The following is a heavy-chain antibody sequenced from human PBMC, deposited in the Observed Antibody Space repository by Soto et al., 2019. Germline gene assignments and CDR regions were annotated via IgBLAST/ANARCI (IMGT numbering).Heavy chain of an antibody. D-gene: IGHD2-8*01. Sequence: GGSLRLSCAASGFTFSNAWMSWVRQAPGKGLEWVGRIKSKTDGGTTDYAAPVKGRFTISRDDSKNTLYLQMNSLKTEDTAVYYCTTSNIVLMVYAIANFDYWGQGTLVTVSS. CDR2: IKSKTDGGTT. J-gene: IGHJ4*02. V-gene: IGHV3-15*01. CDR1: GFTFSNAW. CDR3: TTSNIVLMVYAIANFDY.